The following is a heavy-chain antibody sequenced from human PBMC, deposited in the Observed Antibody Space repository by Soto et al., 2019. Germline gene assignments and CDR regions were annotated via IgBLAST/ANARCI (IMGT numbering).Heavy chain of an antibody. D-gene: IGHD6-6*01. V-gene: IGHV3-64*01. Sequence: PGGSLRLSCAASGFTLSGYAMDWVRQAPGKGLEYVSGISSNVVCTYDANSVQGRFTISRDNSKNTVYLQMGSLRPEDMAVYYCARRARPDFYYMDVWGKGITVTVSS. CDR1: GFTLSGYA. CDR2: ISSNVVCT. CDR3: ARRARPDFYYMDV. J-gene: IGHJ6*03.